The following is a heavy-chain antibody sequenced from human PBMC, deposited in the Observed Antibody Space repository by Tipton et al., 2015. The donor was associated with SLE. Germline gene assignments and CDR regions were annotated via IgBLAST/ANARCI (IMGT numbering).Heavy chain of an antibody. CDR2: IYHSGST. Sequence: TLSLTCAVYGGSFSGYYWSWIRQPPGKGLEWIGSIYHSGSTYYNPSLKSRVTISVDTSKNQFSLKLSSVTAADTAAYYCARLTIFGVVIIGNYYYYMDVWGKGTTVTVSS. V-gene: IGHV4-34*01. CDR3: ARLTIFGVVIIGNYYYYMDV. J-gene: IGHJ6*03. CDR1: GGSFSGYY. D-gene: IGHD3-3*01.